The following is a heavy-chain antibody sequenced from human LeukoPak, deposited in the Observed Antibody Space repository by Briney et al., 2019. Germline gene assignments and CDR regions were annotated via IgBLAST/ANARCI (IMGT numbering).Heavy chain of an antibody. CDR1: GFIFSIYS. CDR3: AKAASSSWPSYYYGMDV. V-gene: IGHV3-23*01. CDR2: ITGSGGNT. D-gene: IGHD6-13*01. Sequence: PGGSLRLSCAASGFIFSIYSMSWVRQAPGKGLEWVSVITGSGGNTYYADSVKGRFTISKDNSKNTVYLQMSSLRVDDTAVYYCAKAASSSWPSYYYGMDVWGQGTTVTVSS. J-gene: IGHJ6*02.